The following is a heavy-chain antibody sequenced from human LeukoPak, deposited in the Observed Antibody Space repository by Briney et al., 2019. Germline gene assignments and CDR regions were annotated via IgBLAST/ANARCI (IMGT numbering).Heavy chain of an antibody. CDR1: GGSLNNSY. CDR2: IYYAGRT. J-gene: IGHJ4*02. D-gene: IGHD7-27*01. CDR3: ARAWGFVDY. V-gene: IGHV4-59*01. Sequence: PLETLSLTCNVSGGSLNNSYWSWIRQPPGKGLEWLGSIYYAGRTNYNPSLKSRVTVSVDTSKNQFSLKLTSVTAADTAVYYCARAWGFVDYWGQGTLVTVSS.